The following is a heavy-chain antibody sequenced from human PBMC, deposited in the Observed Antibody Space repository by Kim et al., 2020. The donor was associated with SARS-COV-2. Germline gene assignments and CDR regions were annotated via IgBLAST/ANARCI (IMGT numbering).Heavy chain of an antibody. CDR1: GFTFSSYS. CDR2: ISSSSSYI. J-gene: IGHJ3*02. V-gene: IGHV3-21*01. Sequence: GGSLRLSCAASGFTFSSYSMNWVRQAPGKGLEWVSSISSSSSYIYYADSVKGRFTISRDNAKNSLYLQMNSLRAEDTAVYYCARDVEETDYYDSSGLDAFDIWGQGTMVTVSS. CDR3: ARDVEETDYYDSSGLDAFDI. D-gene: IGHD3-22*01.